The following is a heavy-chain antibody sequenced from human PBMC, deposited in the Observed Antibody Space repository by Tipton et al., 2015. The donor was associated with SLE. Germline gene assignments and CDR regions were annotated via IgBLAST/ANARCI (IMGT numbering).Heavy chain of an antibody. CDR2: ISHTGST. J-gene: IGHJ4*02. CDR1: GGSISAYY. Sequence: TLSLTCAVYGGSISAYYWSWIRQPPGKGLEWIGEISHTGSTNFNPSLKSRVAISADTSKRQFSLKLSSVTAADTAIYYCASRYYDFWNGYRSFDYWGQGTLVTVSS. CDR3: ASRYYDFWNGYRSFDY. V-gene: IGHV4-34*01. D-gene: IGHD3-3*01.